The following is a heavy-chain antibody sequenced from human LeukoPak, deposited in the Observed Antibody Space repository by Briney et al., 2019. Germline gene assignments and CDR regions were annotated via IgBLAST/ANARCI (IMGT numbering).Heavy chain of an antibody. Sequence: ASVKVSCKASGYTFTSYYMHWVRQAPGQGLEWMGGIIPIFGTANYAQKFQGRVTITTDESTSTAYMELSSLRSEDTAVYYCARVGAAAGPGAFDIWGQGTMVTVSS. V-gene: IGHV1-69*05. CDR1: GYTFTSYY. J-gene: IGHJ3*02. CDR3: ARVGAAAGPGAFDI. CDR2: IIPIFGTA. D-gene: IGHD6-13*01.